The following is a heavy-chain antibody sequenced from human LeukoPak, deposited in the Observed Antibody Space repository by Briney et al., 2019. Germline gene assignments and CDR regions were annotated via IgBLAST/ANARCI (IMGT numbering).Heavy chain of an antibody. D-gene: IGHD3-22*01. V-gene: IGHV3-30*18. Sequence: SCKVSGYTLTELSMHWVRQAPGKGLEWVAVISYDGSNKYYADSVKGRFTISRDNSKNTLYLQMNSLRAEDTAVYYCAKDPPSGSGIVVDDYWGQGTLVTVSS. CDR3: AKDPPSGSGIVVDDY. CDR2: ISYDGSNK. CDR1: GYTLTELS. J-gene: IGHJ4*02.